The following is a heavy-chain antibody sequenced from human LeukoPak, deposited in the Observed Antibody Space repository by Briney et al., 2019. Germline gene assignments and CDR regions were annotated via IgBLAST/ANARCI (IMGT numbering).Heavy chain of an antibody. V-gene: IGHV4-61*02. CDR3: ARGLYYFDY. CDR1: GGSISSGNYY. J-gene: IGHJ4*02. Sequence: SETLSLTCTVSGGSISSGNYYWNWIRQPAGKGLEWIGRIYTSGTTNYNPSLKSRVTISVDTSKNQFSLKLSSVTAADTAVYYCARGLYYFDYWGQGTLVTVSS. CDR2: IYTSGTT.